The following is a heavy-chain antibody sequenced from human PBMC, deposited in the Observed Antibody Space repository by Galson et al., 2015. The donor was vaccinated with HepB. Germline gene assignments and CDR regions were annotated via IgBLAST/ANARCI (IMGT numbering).Heavy chain of an antibody. Sequence: SLRLSCAASGFTFDDYTMHWVRQAPGKGLEWVSLISWDGGSTYYADSVKGRFTISRDNSKNTLYLQMNSLRAEDTAVYYCAKDLRITMIVVVNDAFDIWGQGTMVTVSS. J-gene: IGHJ3*02. CDR1: GFTFDDYT. V-gene: IGHV3-43*01. D-gene: IGHD3-22*01. CDR3: AKDLRITMIVVVNDAFDI. CDR2: ISWDGGST.